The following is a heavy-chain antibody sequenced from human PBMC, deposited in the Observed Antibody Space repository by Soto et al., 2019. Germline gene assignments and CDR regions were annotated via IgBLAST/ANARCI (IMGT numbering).Heavy chain of an antibody. Sequence: QVQLVQSGAEVKRPGASVKVSCKASGYTFTNYGIIWVRQAPGQGLERMGWISGYNANTKYAEKLQGRVTMTTDTATSTVYMEVRGLTSDDTAVYYCARDPRYGGDWGQGTLVTVSS. CDR1: GYTFTNYG. CDR3: ARDPRYGGD. J-gene: IGHJ4*02. V-gene: IGHV1-18*01. D-gene: IGHD1-1*01. CDR2: ISGYNANT.